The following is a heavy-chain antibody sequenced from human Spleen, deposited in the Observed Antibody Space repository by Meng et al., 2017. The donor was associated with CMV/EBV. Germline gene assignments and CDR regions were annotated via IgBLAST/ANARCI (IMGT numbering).Heavy chain of an antibody. J-gene: IGHJ5*02. Sequence: SETLSLTCTVSGVSISSYCWNWIRQPPGKGLEWIGYIEYSGTNYNPSLRSRVTISADTSKNQFSLKLTSVTAADTATYYCARGYCSGGPCYPGTSWGQGSRVTVSS. CDR1: GVSISSYC. CDR2: IEYSGT. D-gene: IGHD2-15*01. V-gene: IGHV4-59*01. CDR3: ARGYCSGGPCYPGTS.